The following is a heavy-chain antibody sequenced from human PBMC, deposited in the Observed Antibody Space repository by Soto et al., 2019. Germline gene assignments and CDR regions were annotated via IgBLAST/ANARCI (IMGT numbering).Heavy chain of an antibody. J-gene: IGHJ4*02. V-gene: IGHV1-69*01. D-gene: IGHD3-22*01. CDR1: GGTFSSYA. Sequence: QVQLVQSGAEVKKPGSSVKVSCKASGGTFSSYAISWVRQAPGQGLEWMGGIIPIFGTANYAQKCQGRVTITADDSTSTAYMELRSLRSEDTAVYYCARDQYDSSGYYCGGLDYWGQGTLVTVSS. CDR3: ARDQYDSSGYYCGGLDY. CDR2: IIPIFGTA.